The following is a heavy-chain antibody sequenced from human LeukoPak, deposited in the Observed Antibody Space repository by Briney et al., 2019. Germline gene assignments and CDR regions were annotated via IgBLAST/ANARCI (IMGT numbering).Heavy chain of an antibody. CDR2: IYSGGST. Sequence: PGGSLRLSCAASGFTVSSNYMSWVRQAPGKGLEWVSVIYSGGSTYYADSVKGRFTISRDNSKNTLYLQMNSLRAEDTAVYYCAREGSSWYDSSYFDYWGQGTLVTVSS. J-gene: IGHJ4*02. CDR3: AREGSSWYDSSYFDY. CDR1: GFTVSSNY. D-gene: IGHD6-13*01. V-gene: IGHV3-53*01.